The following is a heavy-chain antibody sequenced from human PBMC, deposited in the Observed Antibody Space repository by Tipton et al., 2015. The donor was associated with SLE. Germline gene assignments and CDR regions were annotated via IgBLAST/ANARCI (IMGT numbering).Heavy chain of an antibody. V-gene: IGHV4-39*07. CDR2: IYYSGST. CDR3: AREFFPKDDLFDY. CDR1: GGSISSSSYY. D-gene: IGHD3-16*01. Sequence: TLSLTCTVSGGSISSSSYYWGWIRQPPGKGLEWIGSIYYSGSTNYNPSLKSRVTISVDTSKNQFSLKLSSVTAAGTAVYYCAREFFPKDDLFDYWGQGTLVTVSS. J-gene: IGHJ4*02.